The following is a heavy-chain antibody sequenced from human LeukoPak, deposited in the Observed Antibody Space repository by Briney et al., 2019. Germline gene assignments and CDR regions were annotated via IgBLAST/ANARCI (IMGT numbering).Heavy chain of an antibody. CDR2: ISAYNGNT. D-gene: IGHD3-22*01. CDR3: ARDQLTQYYDSSGYYYLDY. CDR1: GYTFTSYG. V-gene: IGHV1-18*01. J-gene: IGHJ4*02. Sequence: ASVKVSCKASGYTFTSYGISWVRQAPGQGLEWMGWISAYNGNTNYAQKLQGRVTMTTDTSTSTAYMELRSLRSDDTAVYYCARDQLTQYYDSSGYYYLDYWGQGTLVTVSS.